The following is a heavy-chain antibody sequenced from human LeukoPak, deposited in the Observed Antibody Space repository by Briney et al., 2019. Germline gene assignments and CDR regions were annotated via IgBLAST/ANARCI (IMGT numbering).Heavy chain of an antibody. CDR3: ARDAIFGVVYTPFFDP. CDR2: IYYSGST. J-gene: IGHJ5*02. Sequence: SETLSLTCTVSGGSISSSSYYWGWIRQPPGKGLECIGSIYYSGSTYYNPSLKSRVTISVDTSKNEFSLKLSSVTAADTAVYYCARDAIFGVVYTPFFDPXXXGTLVTVSX. V-gene: IGHV4-39*02. D-gene: IGHD3-3*01. CDR1: GGSISSSSYY.